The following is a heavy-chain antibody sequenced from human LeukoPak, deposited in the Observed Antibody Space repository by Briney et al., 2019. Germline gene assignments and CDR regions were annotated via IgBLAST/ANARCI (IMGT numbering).Heavy chain of an antibody. Sequence: GGSLRLSCAASGFTFSSYSMNWVRQAPGKGLEWVSSISSSSSYIYYADSVKGRFTISRDNAKNSLYLQMNSLRAEDTAVYYCARGHNIAVVPAALLGSIRYYYGMDVWGQGTTVTVSS. CDR3: ARGHNIAVVPAALLGSIRYYYGMDV. CDR1: GFTFSSYS. CDR2: ISSSSSYI. J-gene: IGHJ6*02. D-gene: IGHD2-2*01. V-gene: IGHV3-21*01.